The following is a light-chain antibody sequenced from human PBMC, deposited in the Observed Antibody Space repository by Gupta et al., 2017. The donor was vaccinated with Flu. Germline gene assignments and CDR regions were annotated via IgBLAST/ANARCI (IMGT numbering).Light chain of an antibody. J-gene: IGLJ3*02. CDR1: GSNIGSNH. CDR3: AALDDSLNGRV. Sequence: RVTISCTGSGSNIGSNHVNWYQQVPGTAPKLLIYRNDQRPAEVPDRFSGTKSGTSASLAISGLQSEDEADYYCAALDDSLNGRVFGGGTKLTVL. V-gene: IGLV1-44*01. CDR2: RND.